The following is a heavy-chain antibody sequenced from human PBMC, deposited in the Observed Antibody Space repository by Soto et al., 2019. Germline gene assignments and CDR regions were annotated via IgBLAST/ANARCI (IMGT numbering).Heavy chain of an antibody. J-gene: IGHJ6*02. V-gene: IGHV1-3*01. CDR3: ARVMGGAYGMDI. CDR2: LNAANGNT. CDR1: GYTFTGYS. Sequence: ASVKVSCKASGYTFTGYSMHWVRQAPGQRLEWMGWLNAANGNTKYSQKFQGRVTITRDTSASTAYMELSSLRSEDTAVYYCARVMGGAYGMDIWGQGTTVTVSS. D-gene: IGHD2-15*01.